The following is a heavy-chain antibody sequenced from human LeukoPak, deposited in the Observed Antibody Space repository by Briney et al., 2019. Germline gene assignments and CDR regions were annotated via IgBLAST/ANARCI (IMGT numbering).Heavy chain of an antibody. V-gene: IGHV1-69*13. CDR3: AGGGLIEAFDI. CDR2: IIPIFGTA. Sequence: SVKVSCKASGGTFSSYAIRWVRQAPGQGLEWMGGIIPIFGTANYAQKFQGRVTITADESTSTAYMELSSLRSEDTAVDYCAGGGLIEAFDIWGQGTMVTVSS. CDR1: GGTFSSYA. J-gene: IGHJ3*02. D-gene: IGHD3-16*01.